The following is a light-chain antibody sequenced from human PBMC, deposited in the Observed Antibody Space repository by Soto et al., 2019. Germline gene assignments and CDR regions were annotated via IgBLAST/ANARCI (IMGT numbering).Light chain of an antibody. J-gene: IGKJ2*01. V-gene: IGKV1-39*01. Sequence: DIQMTQSPSSLSASVGDRVTIICRASQSITNNLNWYQQKPGKAPKLLIYAASSLQSGVPSRFSGSGSGTDFTLTISSLQPEDIATYYCQQSYRTPPTFGQGTKVDIK. CDR3: QQSYRTPPT. CDR2: AAS. CDR1: QSITNN.